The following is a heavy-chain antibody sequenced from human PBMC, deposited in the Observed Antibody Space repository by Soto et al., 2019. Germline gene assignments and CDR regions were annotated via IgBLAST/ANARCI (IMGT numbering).Heavy chain of an antibody. CDR1: GFPLSTDDVG. CDR3: ARSKYSISSFDY. V-gene: IGHV2-5*02. CDR2: IYWDDDK. Sequence: SGPTLVNPTQTLTLTCSFSGFPLSTDDVGVGWIRQPPGKALDWLAVIYWDDDKRYSPSLKSRLTITKDTSKNQVLLTVTNMDPVDTATYFCARSKYSISSFDYWGQGALVTVSS. J-gene: IGHJ4*02. D-gene: IGHD6-6*01.